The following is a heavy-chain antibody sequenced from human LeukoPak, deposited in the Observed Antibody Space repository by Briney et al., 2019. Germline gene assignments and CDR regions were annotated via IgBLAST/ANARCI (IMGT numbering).Heavy chain of an antibody. CDR1: GFTVSSNY. CDR3: ARDSGWYTGFDY. J-gene: IGHJ4*02. V-gene: IGHV3-7*01. D-gene: IGHD6-19*01. Sequence: GGSLRLSCAASGFTVSSNYMSWVRQAPGKGLEWVANIKQDGSEKYYVDSVKGRFTISRDNAKNSLYLQMNSLRAEDTAVYNCARDSGWYTGFDYWGQGTLVTVSS. CDR2: IKQDGSEK.